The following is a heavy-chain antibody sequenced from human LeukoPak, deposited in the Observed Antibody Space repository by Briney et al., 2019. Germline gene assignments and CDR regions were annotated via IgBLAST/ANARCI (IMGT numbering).Heavy chain of an antibody. J-gene: IGHJ6*03. CDR2: ISGSGGST. CDR1: GFTFSSYA. V-gene: IGHV3-23*01. D-gene: IGHD3-22*01. CDR3: AKVGRYYDSSGYLRGLGYMDV. Sequence: GGFLRLSCAASGFTFSSYAMSWVRQAPGKGLEWVSAISGSGGSTYYADSVKGRFTISRDNSKNTLYLQMNSLRAEDTAVYYCAKVGRYYDSSGYLRGLGYMDVWGKGTTVTVSS.